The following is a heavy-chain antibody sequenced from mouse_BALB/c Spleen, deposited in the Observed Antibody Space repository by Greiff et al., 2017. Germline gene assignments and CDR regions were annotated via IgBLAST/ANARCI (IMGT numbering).Heavy chain of an antibody. V-gene: IGHV1S81*02. J-gene: IGHJ3*01. CDR1: GYTFTSYW. CDR2: INPSNGRT. Sequence: VQLQQPGAELVKPGASVKLSCKASGYTFTSYWMHWVKQRPGQGLEWIGEINPSNGRTNYNEKFKSKATLTVDKSSSTAYMQLSSLTSEDSAVYYCARGYDYDGAYWGQGTLVTVYA. CDR3: ARGYDYDGAY. D-gene: IGHD2-4*01.